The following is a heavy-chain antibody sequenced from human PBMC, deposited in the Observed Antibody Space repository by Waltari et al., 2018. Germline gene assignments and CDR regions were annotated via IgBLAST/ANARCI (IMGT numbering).Heavy chain of an antibody. D-gene: IGHD3-22*01. Sequence: HVQLQESGPGLVKPSATLSLTFTVSGDFPSDDHWTWIRQAPGKGLEWIAYPRNTGATKCTPSLQSRVTVSAVTSKKQFSLTLTSVTAADTAVYYCARLPTKYFDSIGWGFFDQWGQGILVTVSS. CDR2: PRNTGAT. CDR1: GDFPSDDH. J-gene: IGHJ4*02. V-gene: IGHV4-59*08. CDR3: ARLPTKYFDSIGWGFFDQ.